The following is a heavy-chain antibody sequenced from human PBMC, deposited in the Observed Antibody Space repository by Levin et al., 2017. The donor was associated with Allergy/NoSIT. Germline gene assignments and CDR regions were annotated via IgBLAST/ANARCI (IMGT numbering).Heavy chain of an antibody. CDR1: GYSFTNSW. J-gene: IGHJ4*02. CDR2: IDPSDSYT. Sequence: ESLKISCKGSGYSFTNSWISWVRQMPGKGLEWMGRIDPSDSYTNYSPSFQGHVTISADKSISTAYLQWSSLKASDTAMYYCARGGGGSSYDSWGQGTPVTVSS. D-gene: IGHD2-15*01. CDR3: ARGGGGSSYDS. V-gene: IGHV5-10-1*01.